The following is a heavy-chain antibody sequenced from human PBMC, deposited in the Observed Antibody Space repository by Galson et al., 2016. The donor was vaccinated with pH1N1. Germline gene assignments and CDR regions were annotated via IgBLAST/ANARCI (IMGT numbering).Heavy chain of an antibody. Sequence: SLRLSCAASGFTFTDYAMSWVRQAPGKGLEWVSSVSESGQSKYYATSVKGRFTISKDNSKRTMYLQMNSLTAEDTAVDYCARVSAYNTWSKDYWGQGTPVTVSS. D-gene: IGHD3-3*01. J-gene: IGHJ4*02. CDR3: ARVSAYNTWSKDY. CDR1: GFTFTDYA. CDR2: VSESGQSK. V-gene: IGHV3-23*01.